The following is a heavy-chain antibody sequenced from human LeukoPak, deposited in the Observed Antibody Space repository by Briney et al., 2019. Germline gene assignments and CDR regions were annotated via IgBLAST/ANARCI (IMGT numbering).Heavy chain of an antibody. J-gene: IGHJ6*03. D-gene: IGHD2-2*01. CDR3: ARGGGEVVVVPAAPTVYMDV. CDR2: ISAYNGNT. CDR1: VYTFTSYG. V-gene: IGHV1-18*01. Sequence: ASVKVSCKASVYTFTSYGISWVRQAPGQGLEWMGWISAYNGNTNYAQKLQGRVTMTTDTSTSTAYMELRSLGSDDTAVYYCARGGGEVVVVPAAPTVYMDVWGKGTTVTVSS.